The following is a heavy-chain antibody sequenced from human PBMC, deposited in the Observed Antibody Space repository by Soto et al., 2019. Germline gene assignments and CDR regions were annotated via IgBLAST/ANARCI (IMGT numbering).Heavy chain of an antibody. Sequence: HPGGSMRLSCVASGFTFDDFSMHWVRLAPGKGLEWVSGISWNNGGIYYAESVRGRFTISRDNAQNSLYLEMNSLRADDTALYYCAKGSEPYYFYGMDVWGQGTTVTVSS. CDR3: AKGSEPYYFYGMDV. V-gene: IGHV3-9*01. CDR2: ISWNNGGI. CDR1: GFTFDDFS. D-gene: IGHD3-10*01. J-gene: IGHJ6*02.